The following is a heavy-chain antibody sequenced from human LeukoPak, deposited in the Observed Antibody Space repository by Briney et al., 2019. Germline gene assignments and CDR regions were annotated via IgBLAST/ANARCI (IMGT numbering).Heavy chain of an antibody. CDR3: AADLSNPRMGASYLDS. CDR1: GFTSTNFA. V-gene: IGHV1-58*01. J-gene: IGHJ4*02. Sequence: SVKVSCKASGFTSTNFAVQWVRQTRGQRLEWIGWIIVGSGATKCAQDFQERVTITRDLSTSTLYMELRSLTSEDTAVYYCAADLSNPRMGASYLDSWGQGTLVTVSS. D-gene: IGHD3-16*01. CDR2: IIVGSGAT.